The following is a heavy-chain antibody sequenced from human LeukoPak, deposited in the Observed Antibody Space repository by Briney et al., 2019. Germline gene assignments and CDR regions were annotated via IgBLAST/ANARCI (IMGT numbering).Heavy chain of an antibody. CDR3: AHSQAFIAVAGTGGLFDY. J-gene: IGHJ4*02. D-gene: IGHD6-19*01. CDR1: GGSISNSYW. CDR2: IYWDDDK. V-gene: IGHV2-5*08. Sequence: TLSLTCTVSGGSISNSYWSWIRQPPGKGLEWLALIYWDDDKRYSPSLKSRLTITKDTSKNQVVLTMTNMDPVDTATYYCAHSQAFIAVAGTGGLFDYWGQGTLVTVSS.